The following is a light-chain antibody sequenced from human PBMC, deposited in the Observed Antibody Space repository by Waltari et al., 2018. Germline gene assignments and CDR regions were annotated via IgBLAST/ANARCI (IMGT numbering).Light chain of an antibody. CDR1: NSHVGSYNL. CDR2: EVN. CDR3: CSYAGSNTVL. Sequence: QSALTQPASVSGSPEQSITISCTGTNSHVGSYNLVSWYQQHPGKAPKLMISEVNERPSGVSIRFSGSKSGNTASLTISGLQAEDEADYYCCSYAGSNTVLFGGGTKLTVL. V-gene: IGLV2-23*02. J-gene: IGLJ2*01.